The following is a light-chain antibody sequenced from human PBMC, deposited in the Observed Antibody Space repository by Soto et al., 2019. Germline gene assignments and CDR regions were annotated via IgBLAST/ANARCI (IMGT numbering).Light chain of an antibody. J-gene: IGLJ2*01. CDR3: SSYTTSSTL. CDR2: DVT. V-gene: IGLV2-14*03. Sequence: QSALTQPASVSGSPGQSITISCTGTSSDIGANNYVSWYQQHPGKAPKLMIYDVTNRPSGVSNRFSGSKSGNTASLTVSGLQADDEADYYCSSYTTSSTLFGGGTKLTVL. CDR1: SSDIGANNY.